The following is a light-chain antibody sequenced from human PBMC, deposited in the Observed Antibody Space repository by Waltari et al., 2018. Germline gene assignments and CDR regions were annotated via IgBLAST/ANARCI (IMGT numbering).Light chain of an antibody. CDR3: QQANSFPIT. Sequence: DIQMTQSPSSVSASVGDRVTITCRASQDVGGGLAWYQQKPGKPPNLLIYRASSLQRGGPSRVSGRGSGTNFTLTISSLQPEDFATYFCQQANSFPITFGPGTTVDI. CDR2: RAS. J-gene: IGKJ3*01. CDR1: QDVGGG. V-gene: IGKV1-12*01.